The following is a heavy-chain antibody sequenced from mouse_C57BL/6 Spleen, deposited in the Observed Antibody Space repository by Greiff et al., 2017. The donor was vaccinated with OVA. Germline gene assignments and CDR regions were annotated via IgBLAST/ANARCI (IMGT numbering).Heavy chain of an antibody. Sequence: EVKLVESGGGLVKPGGSLKLSCAASGFTFSDSGMHWVRQAPEKGLEWVAYISSGSSPIYYADTVKGRFTISRDNAKNTLFLHMTSLRSEDTAMYYCARWGGYYGYYYAMDYWGQGTSVTVSS. V-gene: IGHV5-17*01. J-gene: IGHJ4*01. CDR3: ARWGGYYGYYYAMDY. D-gene: IGHD2-2*01. CDR2: ISSGSSPI. CDR1: GFTFSDSG.